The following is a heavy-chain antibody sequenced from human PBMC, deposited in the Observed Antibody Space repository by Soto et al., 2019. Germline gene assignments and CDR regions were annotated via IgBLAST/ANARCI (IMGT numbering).Heavy chain of an antibody. J-gene: IGHJ6*02. CDR2: ISYDGSNK. CDR3: ARSGQQLVYPYYYYGMDV. V-gene: IGHV3-30-3*01. Sequence: GGSLRLSCAASGFTFSSYAMHWVRQAPGKGLEWVAAISYDGSNKYYADSVKGRFTISRDNSKNTLYLQMNSLRAEDTAVYYCARSGQQLVYPYYYYGMDVWGQGTTVTVSS. CDR1: GFTFSSYA. D-gene: IGHD6-13*01.